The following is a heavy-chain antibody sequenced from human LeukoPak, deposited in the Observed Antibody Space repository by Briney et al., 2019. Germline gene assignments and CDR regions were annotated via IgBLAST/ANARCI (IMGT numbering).Heavy chain of an antibody. D-gene: IGHD3-10*01. V-gene: IGHV1-2*02. J-gene: IGHJ6*03. CDR3: ARGVVRGVIRLLDYYYYMDV. Sequence: ASVNVSCKASGYTFTGYYMHWVRQAPGQGLEWMGWINPNSGGTNYAQKLQGRVTMTTGTSTSTAYMELRSLRSDDTAVYYCARGVVRGVIRLLDYYYYMDVWGKGTTVTISS. CDR2: INPNSGGT. CDR1: GYTFTGYY.